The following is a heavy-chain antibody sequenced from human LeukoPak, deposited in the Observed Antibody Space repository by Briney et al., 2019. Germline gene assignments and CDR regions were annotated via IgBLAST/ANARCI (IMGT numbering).Heavy chain of an antibody. CDR2: IWYDGSNK. Sequence: GGSLRLSCAASGFTFSSYGMHWVRQAPGKGLEWVAVIWYDGSNKYYADSVKGRFTISRDDSKNTLYLQMNSLRAEDTAVYYCARDGDYYESSGYFDYWGQGTLVTVSS. CDR3: ARDGDYYESSGYFDY. D-gene: IGHD3-22*01. J-gene: IGHJ4*02. V-gene: IGHV3-33*01. CDR1: GFTFSSYG.